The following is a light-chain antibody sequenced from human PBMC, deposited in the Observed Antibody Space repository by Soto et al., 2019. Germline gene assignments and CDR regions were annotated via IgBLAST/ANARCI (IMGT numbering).Light chain of an antibody. V-gene: IGLV2-14*01. CDR3: YSYTTSSTYV. J-gene: IGLJ1*01. Sequence: QSALTQPASVSGSPGQSITISCSGTSSDVGGYNYVSWYQQHPGKAPQVMIYDVSNRPSGVSNRFSGSKSGNTASLTISGLQAEDEADYYRYSYTTSSTYVFGTGTKLTVL. CDR1: SSDVGGYNY. CDR2: DVS.